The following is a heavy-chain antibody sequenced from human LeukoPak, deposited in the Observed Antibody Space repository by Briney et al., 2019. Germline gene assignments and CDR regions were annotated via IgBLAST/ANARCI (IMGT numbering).Heavy chain of an antibody. V-gene: IGHV4-39*07. CDR1: GGSITSSRYY. D-gene: IGHD5-18*01. J-gene: IGHJ4*02. CDR2: IYYSGST. CDR3: ARDSGYSYGPFDY. Sequence: PSETLSLTCTVAGGSITSSRYYWGWIRQPPGKGLEWIGTIYYSGSTYYNPSLKSRVTISVDTSKNQFSLKLSSVTAADTAVYYCARDSGYSYGPFDYWGQGTLVTVSS.